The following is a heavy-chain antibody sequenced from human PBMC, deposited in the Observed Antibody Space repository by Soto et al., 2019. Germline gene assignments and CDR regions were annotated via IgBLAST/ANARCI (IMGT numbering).Heavy chain of an antibody. Sequence: ASVEVSCKASGYTFTSYGISWVRQAPGQGLEWMGWISAYNGNTNYAQKLQGRVTMTTDTSTSTAYMELRSLRSDDTAVYYCATLEARSASYYNPYYWGQGTLVTVS. CDR2: ISAYNGNT. D-gene: IGHD3-10*01. CDR3: ATLEARSASYYNPYY. V-gene: IGHV1-18*01. CDR1: GYTFTSYG. J-gene: IGHJ4*02.